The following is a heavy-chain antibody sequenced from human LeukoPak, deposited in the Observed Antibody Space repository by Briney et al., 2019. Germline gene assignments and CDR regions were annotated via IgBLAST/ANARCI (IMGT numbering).Heavy chain of an antibody. CDR2: IYSGGTT. Sequence: PGGSLRLSCAASGFTVSTNYMTWVRQAPGKGLERVSVIYSGGTTYYADSVKGRFSISRDNSKNTLYLHMNSLRAEDTAVYYCARYDYGRSGFDYWGQGTLVTVSS. D-gene: IGHD5-12*01. V-gene: IGHV3-66*01. J-gene: IGHJ4*02. CDR1: GFTVSTNY. CDR3: ARYDYGRSGFDY.